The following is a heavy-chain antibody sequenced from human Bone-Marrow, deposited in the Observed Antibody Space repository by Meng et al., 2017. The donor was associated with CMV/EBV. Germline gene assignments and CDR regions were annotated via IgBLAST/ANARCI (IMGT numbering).Heavy chain of an antibody. J-gene: IGHJ6*01. CDR1: GGSFSGYY. V-gene: IGHV4-34*01. D-gene: IGHD2-2*01. Sequence: SETLSLTCAVYGGSFSGYYWSWIRQPPGKGLEWIGEINHSGSTNYNPSLKSRVTISVDTSKNQFSLKLSSVTAADTAVYYCARTGPASSYYYYGMDVWGQGNTVTVSS. CDR3: ARTGPASSYYYYGMDV. CDR2: INHSGST.